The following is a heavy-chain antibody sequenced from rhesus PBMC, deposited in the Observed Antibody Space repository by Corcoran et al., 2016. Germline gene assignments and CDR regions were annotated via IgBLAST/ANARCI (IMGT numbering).Heavy chain of an antibody. Sequence: EVQLVETGGGLVQPGGSLKLFCAASGFTFSSHGMCWVRQVPGKGIEWVSAINSGWVSTYYADSVKGRFTISIDNSKNTLSLQMNSLRAEDTAVYYCAKGWDTVTTIDYWGQGVLVTVSS. D-gene: IGHD4-23*01. CDR3: AKGWDTVTTIDY. V-gene: IGHV3S5*01. CDR2: INSGWVST. J-gene: IGHJ4*01. CDR1: GFTFSSHG.